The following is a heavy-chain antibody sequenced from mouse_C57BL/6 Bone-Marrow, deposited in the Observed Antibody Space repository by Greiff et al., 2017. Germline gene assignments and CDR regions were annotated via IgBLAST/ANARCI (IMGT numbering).Heavy chain of an antibody. CDR1: GYTFTSYW. D-gene: IGHD1-1*01. J-gene: IGHJ2*01. Sequence: QVHLQQPGAELVRPGSSVKLSCKASGYTFTSYWMHWVKQRPIQGLEWIGNIDPSDSGTHYNQKFKDKATLTVDKSSSTAYMPLSSLTSEDSAVYYGAALNTTVVGGYWGQGTTLTVSS. V-gene: IGHV1-52*01. CDR2: IDPSDSGT. CDR3: AALNTTVVGGY.